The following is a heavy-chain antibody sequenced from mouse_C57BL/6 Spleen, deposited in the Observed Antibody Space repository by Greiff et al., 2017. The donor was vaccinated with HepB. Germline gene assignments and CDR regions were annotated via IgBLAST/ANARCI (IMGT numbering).Heavy chain of an antibody. Sequence: EVQLQQSGPELVKPGASVKMSCKASGYTFTDYNMHWVKQSHGKSLEWIGYINPNNGGTSYNQKFKGKATLTVNKSSSTAYMELRSLTSEDSAVYYCARSFYYGNYAGYFDVWGTGTTVTVSS. V-gene: IGHV1-22*01. J-gene: IGHJ1*03. CDR2: INPNNGGT. CDR1: GYTFTDYN. D-gene: IGHD2-1*01. CDR3: ARSFYYGNYAGYFDV.